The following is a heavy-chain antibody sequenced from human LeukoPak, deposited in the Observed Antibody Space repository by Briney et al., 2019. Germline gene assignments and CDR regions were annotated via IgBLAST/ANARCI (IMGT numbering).Heavy chain of an antibody. Sequence: SQTLSLTCAIYGDSVSSNSGAWSWIRQSPSRGLEWLGRTYYRSKWYNDYAPSVQSRITINPDTSRNQFSLQLNSVTPEDTAVYYCARVAGAASFDFWGQGTLVTVSS. D-gene: IGHD3-16*01. CDR2: TYYRSKWYN. CDR3: ARVAGAASFDF. CDR1: GDSVSSNSGA. J-gene: IGHJ4*02. V-gene: IGHV6-1*01.